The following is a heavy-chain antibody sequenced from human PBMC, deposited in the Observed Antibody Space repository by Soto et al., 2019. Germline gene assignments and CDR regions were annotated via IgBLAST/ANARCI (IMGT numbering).Heavy chain of an antibody. CDR3: ARNGGSTWYYFDS. Sequence: SETLSHTCDVIGGSFTGYYGRCIRKSQGKGLKWIGEVSHRGRTNYNPSLKSRVTISIDTSKNQFFLKFNSVTAAVFFVYYCARNGGSTWYYFDSWGQGTVVTVSS. CDR2: VSHRGRT. CDR1: GGSFTGYY. V-gene: IGHV4-34*01. J-gene: IGHJ4*02. D-gene: IGHD6-13*01.